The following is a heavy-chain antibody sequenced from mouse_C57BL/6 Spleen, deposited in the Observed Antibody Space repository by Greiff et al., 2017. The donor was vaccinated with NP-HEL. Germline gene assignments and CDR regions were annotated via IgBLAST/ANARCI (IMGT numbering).Heavy chain of an antibody. Sequence: EVMLVESGGGLVQPGGSMKLSCVASGFTFSNYWMNWVRQSPEKGLEWVAQIRLKSDNYATHYAESVKGRFTISRDDSKSSVYLQMNNLRAEDTGIYYCTRGRYFDVWGTGTTVTVSS. CDR1: GFTFSNYW. CDR3: TRGRYFDV. CDR2: IRLKSDNYAT. V-gene: IGHV6-3*01. J-gene: IGHJ1*03. D-gene: IGHD3-3*01.